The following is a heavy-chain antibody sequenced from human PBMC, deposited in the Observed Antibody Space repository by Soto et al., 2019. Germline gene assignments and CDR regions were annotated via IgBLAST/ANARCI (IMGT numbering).Heavy chain of an antibody. J-gene: IGHJ5*02. CDR1: GGSFSGYY. Sequence: SETLSLTCAVYGGSFSGYYWTWIRQPPGTGLEWIGEINHSGSTNYNPSLKSRVTISVDTSKNQFSLKLPSVTAADTAVYYCARDRETHLLGWFDPWGQGTLVTVSS. CDR3: ARDRETHLLGWFDP. D-gene: IGHD7-27*01. CDR2: INHSGST. V-gene: IGHV4-34*01.